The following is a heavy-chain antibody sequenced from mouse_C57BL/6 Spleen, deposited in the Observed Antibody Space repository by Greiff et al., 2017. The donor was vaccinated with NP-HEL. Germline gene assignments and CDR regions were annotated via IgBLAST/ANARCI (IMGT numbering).Heavy chain of an antibody. CDR2: ISDGGSYT. J-gene: IGHJ2*01. CDR3: ARDGPLDY. V-gene: IGHV5-4*01. Sequence: DVMLVESGGGLVKPGGSLKLSCAASGFTFSSYAMSWVRQTPEKRLEWVATISDGGSYTYYPDNVKGRFTISRDNAKNNLYLQMSHLKSEDTAMYYCARDGPLDYWGQGTTLTVSS. CDR1: GFTFSSYA.